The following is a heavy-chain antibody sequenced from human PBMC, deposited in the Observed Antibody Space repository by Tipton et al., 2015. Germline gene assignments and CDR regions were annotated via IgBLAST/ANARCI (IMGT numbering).Heavy chain of an antibody. CDR2: ISAGGNT. CDR3: ARDLMTFYDFWRVSFTVGSFDI. V-gene: IGHV4-59*01. D-gene: IGHD3-3*01. CDR1: GGSMNSYY. J-gene: IGHJ3*02. Sequence: GLVKPSETLSVTCTVSGGSMNSYYWTWMRQPPGKGLEWIGFISAGGNTKYNPSLKSRVSMSVDTSKNQFSLRLNTVTAADTAVYSCARDLMTFYDFWRVSFTVGSFDIWGQGTMVTVSS.